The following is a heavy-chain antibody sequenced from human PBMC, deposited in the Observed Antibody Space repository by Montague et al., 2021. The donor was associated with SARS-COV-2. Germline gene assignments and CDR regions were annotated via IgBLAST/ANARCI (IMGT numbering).Heavy chain of an antibody. J-gene: IGHJ4*02. Sequence: SETLSLTCTVSGDSISRYYWGWIRQPPGKGLEWMGYHYNSGSTNYSPTXXSRIAMSVDTSENQFSLKLFSVTAADTAVYYCARFVVDASGWYHFDYWGQGALVTVSS. CDR3: ARFVVDASGWYHFDY. CDR2: HYNSGST. D-gene: IGHD6-19*01. CDR1: GDSISRYY. V-gene: IGHV4-59*08.